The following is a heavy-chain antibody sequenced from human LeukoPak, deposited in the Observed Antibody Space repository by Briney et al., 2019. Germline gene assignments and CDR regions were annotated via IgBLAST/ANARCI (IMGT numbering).Heavy chain of an antibody. CDR3: AREGYCSGGTCGFFDP. CDR1: GFTFSSYS. V-gene: IGHV3-48*02. CDR2: ISSSSNTI. Sequence: GGSLRLSCADSGFTFSSYSMNWVRQAPGKGLEWISYISSSSNTIYCADSVKGRFTISRDNGKSSLYLQMNSLRDEDTAVYYCAREGYCSGGTCGFFDPWGQGTLVTVSS. J-gene: IGHJ5*02. D-gene: IGHD2-15*01.